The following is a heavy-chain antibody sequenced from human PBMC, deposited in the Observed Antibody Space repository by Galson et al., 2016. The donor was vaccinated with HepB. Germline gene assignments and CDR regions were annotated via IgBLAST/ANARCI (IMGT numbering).Heavy chain of an antibody. CDR2: IGGSGGSI. CDR1: GFTFGSYA. Sequence: SLRLSCAASGFTFGSYAMTWVRQAPGEGLEWVSGIGGSGGSINYADSVKGRFTISRGNPKNTLYLQMNSLRAEDTAVYYCAKGPTGYYYYGMDVWGQGTTVTVSS. V-gene: IGHV3-23*01. CDR3: AKGPTGYYYYGMDV. J-gene: IGHJ6*02. D-gene: IGHD1-14*01.